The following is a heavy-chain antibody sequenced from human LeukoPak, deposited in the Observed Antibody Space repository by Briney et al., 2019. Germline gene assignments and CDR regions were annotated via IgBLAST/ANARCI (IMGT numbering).Heavy chain of an antibody. CDR1: GFTFSSYS. D-gene: IGHD4-11*01. CDR2: ISSSSSYI. CDR3: ARSPTVTPSPFDY. Sequence: PGGSLRLSCAASGFTFSSYSMNWVRQAPGKGLEWVSSISSSSSYIYYADSVKGRFTISRDNAKNSLYLQMNSLRAEDTAVYYCARSPTVTPSPFDYWGQGTLVTVPS. J-gene: IGHJ4*02. V-gene: IGHV3-21*01.